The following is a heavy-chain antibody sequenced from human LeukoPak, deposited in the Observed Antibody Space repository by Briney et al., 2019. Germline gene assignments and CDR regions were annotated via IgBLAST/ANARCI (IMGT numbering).Heavy chain of an antibody. V-gene: IGHV4-59*01. D-gene: IGHD1-26*01. Sequence: SETLFLTCTVSGGSIISYYWSWIRQPPGKALEWIGYIYYSGSTNYNPSLKSRVTISVDTSKNQFSLKLSSVTAADTAVYYCARAPRRSGSQHYFDYWGQGTLVTVSS. CDR1: GGSIISYY. J-gene: IGHJ4*02. CDR2: IYYSGST. CDR3: ARAPRRSGSQHYFDY.